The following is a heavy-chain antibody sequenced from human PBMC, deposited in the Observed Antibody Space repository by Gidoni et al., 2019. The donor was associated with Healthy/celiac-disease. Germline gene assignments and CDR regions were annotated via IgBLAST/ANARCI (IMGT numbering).Heavy chain of an antibody. V-gene: IGHV3-48*02. CDR3: ARLYSGSYPPPFDY. CDR2: ISSSSSTI. CDR1: GFTFSSYS. J-gene: IGHJ4*02. Sequence: EVQLVESGGGLVQPGGSLRLSCAASGFTFSSYSMNWVRQAPGKGLEWVSYISSSSSTIYYADSVKGRFTISRDNAKNSLYLQMNSLRDEDTAVYYCARLYSGSYPPPFDYWGQGTLVTVSS. D-gene: IGHD1-26*01.